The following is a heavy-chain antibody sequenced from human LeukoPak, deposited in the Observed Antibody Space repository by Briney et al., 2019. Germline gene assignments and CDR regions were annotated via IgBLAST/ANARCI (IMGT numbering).Heavy chain of an antibody. D-gene: IGHD1-14*01. Sequence: PGGSLRLSCAASGFSFSLYAMNWVRQAPGKSLEWISYIDSGSDDILHADSVRGRFAISRDNAKNTLYLEMNSLRAEDTAVYYCARDPYRPPLIDSWGQGTLVTVSS. J-gene: IGHJ4*02. CDR3: ARDPYRPPLIDS. V-gene: IGHV3-21*05. CDR2: IDSGSDDI. CDR1: GFSFSLYA.